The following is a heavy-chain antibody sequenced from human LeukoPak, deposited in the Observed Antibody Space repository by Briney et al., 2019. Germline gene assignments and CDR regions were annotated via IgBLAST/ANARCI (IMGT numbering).Heavy chain of an antibody. CDR3: AKRNGYYTGQGYFQH. CDR1: GFTFSSYA. J-gene: IGHJ1*01. V-gene: IGHV3-23*01. Sequence: EGSLRLSCAASGFTFSSYAMSWVRQAPGKGLEWVSDISGSGGSTYYADSVKGRFTISRDNSKNTLYLQMNSLRAEDTAVYYCAKRNGYYTGQGYFQHWCQGTLVTVSS. CDR2: ISGSGGST. D-gene: IGHD3-3*01.